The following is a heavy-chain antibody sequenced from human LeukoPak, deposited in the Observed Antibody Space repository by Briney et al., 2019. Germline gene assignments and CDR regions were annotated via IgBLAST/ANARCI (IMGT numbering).Heavy chain of an antibody. CDR2: VNPNSGDT. CDR1: GYTFTGYY. J-gene: IGHJ6*03. V-gene: IGHV1-2*02. Sequence: GASVTVSCKASGYTFTGYYLHWVRQAPGQGLEWMGCVNPNSGDTNYAQKFQGSVTMTRDTSISTVYMELSRLRSDDTAAYYCAREVGTAMVSHPIYYYYYMDVWGKGTTVTVSS. CDR3: AREVGTAMVSHPIYYYYYMDV. D-gene: IGHD5-18*01.